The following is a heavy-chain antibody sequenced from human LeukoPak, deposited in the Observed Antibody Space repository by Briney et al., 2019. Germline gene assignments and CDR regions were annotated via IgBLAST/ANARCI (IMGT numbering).Heavy chain of an antibody. Sequence: GGSLRPSCAASGFTFSSYWMHWVRQAPGKGLVWVSRINSDGSSTSYADSVKGRFTISRDNAKNTLYLQMNSLRAEDTAVYYCAREQLPRYSSSWLESNSFYNWGQGTMVTVSS. CDR2: INSDGSST. CDR1: GFTFSSYW. J-gene: IGHJ3*02. D-gene: IGHD6-13*01. V-gene: IGHV3-74*01. CDR3: AREQLPRYSSSWLESNSFYN.